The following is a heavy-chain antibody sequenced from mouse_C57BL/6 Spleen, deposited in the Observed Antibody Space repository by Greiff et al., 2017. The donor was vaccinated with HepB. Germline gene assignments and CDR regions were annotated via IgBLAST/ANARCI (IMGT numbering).Heavy chain of an antibody. D-gene: IGHD1-1*01. Sequence: EVKLMESGGGLVQPGGSMKLSCVASGFTFSNYWMNWVRQSPEKGLEWVAQIRLKSDNYATHYAESVKGRFTISRDDSKSSVYLQMNNLRAEDTGIYYCTSYYYGSRDYAMDYCGQGTSVTVSS. J-gene: IGHJ4*01. CDR2: IRLKSDNYAT. V-gene: IGHV6-3*01. CDR3: TSYYYGSRDYAMDY. CDR1: GFTFSNYW.